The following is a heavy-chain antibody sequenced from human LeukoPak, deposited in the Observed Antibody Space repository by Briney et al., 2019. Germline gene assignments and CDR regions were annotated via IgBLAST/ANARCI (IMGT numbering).Heavy chain of an antibody. CDR3: AREFDY. CDR1: GGSITGYY. CDR2: IYYRGTT. Sequence: SETLSLTCTVSGGSITGYYWGWIRQPPGKGLEWIGSIYYRGTTYYSPSLKSRVTISVDTSKNQFSLKVNSVTAADTAVYYCAREFDYWGQGILVPISS. J-gene: IGHJ4*02. V-gene: IGHV4-39*01.